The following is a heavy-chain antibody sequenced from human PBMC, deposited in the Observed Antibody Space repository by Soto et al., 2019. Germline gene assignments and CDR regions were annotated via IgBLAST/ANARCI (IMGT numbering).Heavy chain of an antibody. J-gene: IGHJ6*03. V-gene: IGHV1-69*02. D-gene: IGHD1-1*01. CDR2: IIPILGIA. Sequence: QVQLVQSGAEVKKPGSSVKVSCKASGGTFSSYTISWVRQAPGQGLVWMGRIIPILGIANYAQKFQGRVTITADKSTSTAYMELSSLRSEDTAVYYCATRGGPYNLYYYYYMDVWGKGTTVTVSS. CDR1: GGTFSSYT. CDR3: ATRGGPYNLYYYYYMDV.